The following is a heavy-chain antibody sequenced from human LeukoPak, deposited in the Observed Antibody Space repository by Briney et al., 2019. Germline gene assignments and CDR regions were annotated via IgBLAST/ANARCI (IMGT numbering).Heavy chain of an antibody. CDR1: GFTFSSYG. CDR2: IWYDGSNK. D-gene: IGHD3-3*01. V-gene: IGHV3-33*06. CDR3: AKDRSSRYDFWSGSFSHYYYYYMDV. J-gene: IGHJ6*03. Sequence: PGRSLRLSCAASGFTFSSYGMHWVRQAPGKGLEWVAVIWYDGSNKHYADSVKGRFTISRDNSKSTLYLQMNSLRAEDTAVYYCAKDRSSRYDFWSGSFSHYYYYYMDVWGKGTTVTVSS.